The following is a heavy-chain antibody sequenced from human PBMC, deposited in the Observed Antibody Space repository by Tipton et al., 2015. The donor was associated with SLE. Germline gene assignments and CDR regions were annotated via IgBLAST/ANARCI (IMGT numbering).Heavy chain of an antibody. J-gene: IGHJ3*02. CDR1: GGSISSSSYY. V-gene: IGHV4-39*01. CDR3: ARTRYCSSTSCYTPHAFDI. CDR2: IYYSGST. Sequence: TLSLTCTVSGGSISSSSYYWGWIRQPPGEGLEWIGSIYYSGSTYYNPSLKSRVTISVDTSKNQFSLKLSSVTAADTAVYYCARTRYCSSTSCYTPHAFDIWGQGTMVTVSS. D-gene: IGHD2-2*01.